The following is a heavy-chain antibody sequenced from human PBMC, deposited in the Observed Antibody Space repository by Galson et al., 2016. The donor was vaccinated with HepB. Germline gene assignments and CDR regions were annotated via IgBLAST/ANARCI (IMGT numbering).Heavy chain of an antibody. CDR3: AKDEIKIFGVANS. Sequence: SLRLSCAASGFTFSSYAMSWVRQAPGKGLEWVSVISGAGGITYYADSVKGRFTISRDNSKHTLYLHMNSLRAEDTAVYYCAKDEIKIFGVANSWGQGTLVTVSS. D-gene: IGHD3-3*01. CDR1: GFTFSSYA. CDR2: ISGAGGIT. J-gene: IGHJ4*02. V-gene: IGHV3-23*01.